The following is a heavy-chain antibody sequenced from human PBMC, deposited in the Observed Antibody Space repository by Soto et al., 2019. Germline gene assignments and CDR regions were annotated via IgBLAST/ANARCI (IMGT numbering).Heavy chain of an antibody. D-gene: IGHD2-2*01. J-gene: IGHJ6*02. Sequence: PVESLKISCKGSGYSFTSYWISWVRQMPGKGLEWMGRIDPSDSYTNYSPSFQGHVTISADKSISTAYLQWSSLKASDTAMYYCARIVVVPAATTYYYGMDVWGQGTTVTVSS. V-gene: IGHV5-10-1*01. CDR2: IDPSDSYT. CDR3: ARIVVVPAATTYYYGMDV. CDR1: GYSFTSYW.